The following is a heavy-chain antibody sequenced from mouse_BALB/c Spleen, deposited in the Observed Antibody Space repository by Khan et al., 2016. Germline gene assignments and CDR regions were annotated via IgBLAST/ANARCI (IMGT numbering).Heavy chain of an antibody. CDR3: AREGGTTVGAPGFFDV. J-gene: IGHJ1*01. Sequence: QIQLVQSGPDLKKPGETVKISCKASGYTFTSYGMNWVKQAPGKGLKWMGWIDTYSGETKYADDFKGRFVFSLETSASTAYLQINNLKNEDMAIYFCAREGGTTVGAPGFFDVWGAGTTVTVSS. V-gene: IGHV9-1*02. CDR2: IDTYSGET. CDR1: GYTFTSYG. D-gene: IGHD1-1*01.